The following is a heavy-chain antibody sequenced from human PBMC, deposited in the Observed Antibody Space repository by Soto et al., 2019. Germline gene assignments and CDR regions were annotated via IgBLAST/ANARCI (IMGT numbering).Heavy chain of an antibody. CDR3: AGSYKFGSGTFDAFDI. D-gene: IGHD3-10*01. Sequence: QVQLEQSGTEVKKPGSSVRVSCKASGGTFSSYAISWVRQAPGQGPEWMGGIIPIFGTTNYAQKLQGRVSITADESTSTTYMELSSLRSEDTAVYYCAGSYKFGSGTFDAFDIWGQGTMVTVSS. J-gene: IGHJ3*02. CDR2: IIPIFGTT. CDR1: GGTFSSYA. V-gene: IGHV1-69*01.